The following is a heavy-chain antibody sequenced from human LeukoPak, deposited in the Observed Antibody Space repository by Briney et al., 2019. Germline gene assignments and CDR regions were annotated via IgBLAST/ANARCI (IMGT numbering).Heavy chain of an antibody. CDR2: IYYSGST. CDR1: GGSISSSSYY. J-gene: IGHJ3*02. D-gene: IGHD3-9*01. CDR3: ARARLRYFDWWKSPDAFDI. V-gene: IGHV4-39*07. Sequence: PSETLSLTCTVSGGSISSSSYYWGWIPQPPGKGMEWIGSIYYSGSTYYNPSLKSRVTISVDTSKNQFSLKLSSVTAADTAVYYCARARLRYFDWWKSPDAFDIWGQGTMVTVSS.